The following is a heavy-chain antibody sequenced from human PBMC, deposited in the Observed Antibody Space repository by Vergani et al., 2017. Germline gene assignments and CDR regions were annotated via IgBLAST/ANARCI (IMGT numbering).Heavy chain of an antibody. CDR3: ARDGRYDYVWGSYRSWAY. CDR1: GYTFTSYG. J-gene: IGHJ4*02. V-gene: IGHV1-18*01. CDR2: ISAYNGNT. Sequence: QVQLVQSGAEVKKPGASVKVSCKASGYTFTSYGISWVRQAPGQGLEWMGWISAYNGNTNYAQKLQGRVTMTTDTSTRTAYMELRSLRSDDTAVYYCARDGRYDYVWGSYRSWAYWGQGTLVTVSS. D-gene: IGHD3-16*02.